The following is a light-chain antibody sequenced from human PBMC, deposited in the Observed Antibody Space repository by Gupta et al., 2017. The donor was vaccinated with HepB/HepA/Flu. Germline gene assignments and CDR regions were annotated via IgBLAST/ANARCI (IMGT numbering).Light chain of an antibody. CDR2: GVS. J-gene: IGKJ4*01. CDR3: PHYHTYPIT. V-gene: IGKV1-16*01. CDR1: QGINTS. Sequence: DIQMTPSPSSLSASVGDRVTITCRASQGINTSLAWLQQKPGKAPKSLIYGVSTLRSGVPLRISSRGSGADFTLTISRLQPEDSSNYCRPHYHTYPITFGGGTKVEIK.